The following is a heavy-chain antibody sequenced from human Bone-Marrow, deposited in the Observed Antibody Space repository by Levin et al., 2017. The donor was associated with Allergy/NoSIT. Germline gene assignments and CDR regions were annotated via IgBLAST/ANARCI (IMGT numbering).Heavy chain of an antibody. V-gene: IGHV3-74*01. J-gene: IGHJ2*01. D-gene: IGHD3-16*01. Sequence: LSLPCAASGFPFSNSYMHWVRQAPGKGLVWVSRIKIDGSSTNYADSVQGRFTISRDNAKNTVYLQMNSLRADDTAVYYCTRDGGSVASHDWYFDLWGRGTLVTVSS. CDR2: IKIDGSST. CDR3: TRDGGSVASHDWYFDL. CDR1: GFPFSNSY.